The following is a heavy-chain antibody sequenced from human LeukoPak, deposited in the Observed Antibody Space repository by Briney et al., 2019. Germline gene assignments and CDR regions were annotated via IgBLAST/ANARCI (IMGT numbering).Heavy chain of an antibody. CDR2: IYYSGST. V-gene: IGHV4-30-4*01. J-gene: IGHJ1*01. CDR1: GGSISSGDYY. Sequence: SETLSLTCTVSGGSISSGDYYWSWIRQPPGKGLEWIGYIYYSGSTYYNPSLKSRVTISVDTSKNQFSLKLSSVTAADTAVYHCASYYYDSSAYLEYFQYWGQGTLVTVSS. CDR3: ASYYYDSSAYLEYFQY. D-gene: IGHD3-22*01.